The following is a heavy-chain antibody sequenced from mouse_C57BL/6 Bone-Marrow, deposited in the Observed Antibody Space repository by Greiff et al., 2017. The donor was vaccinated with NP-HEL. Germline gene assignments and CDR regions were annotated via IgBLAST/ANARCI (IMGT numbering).Heavy chain of an antibody. CDR1: GYSIISGYY. D-gene: IGHD1-1*01. CDR2: ISYDGSN. J-gene: IGHJ3*01. CDR3: AREGGYYGSPFAY. Sequence: VQLQQSGPGLVKPSQSLSLTCSVTGYSIISGYYWNWIRQFPGNQLEWMAYISYDGSNNYNPSLKNRISITRDISKNQFFLKLTSVTTEDTATYYCAREGGYYGSPFAYWGQGTLVTVSA. V-gene: IGHV3-6*01.